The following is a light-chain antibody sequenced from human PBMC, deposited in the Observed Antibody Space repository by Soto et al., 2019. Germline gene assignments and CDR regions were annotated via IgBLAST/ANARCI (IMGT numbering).Light chain of an antibody. Sequence: QSVLTQPPSVSGAPGQRGTISCTGISSNIGAGYDVHWYQQLPGTAPKLLIYGNSNRPSGVPDRFSGSKSGTSASLAITGLQAEDEADYYCQSYDSSLSGHVVFGGGTKVTVL. CDR1: SSNIGAGYD. CDR3: QSYDSSLSGHVV. J-gene: IGLJ2*01. CDR2: GNS. V-gene: IGLV1-40*01.